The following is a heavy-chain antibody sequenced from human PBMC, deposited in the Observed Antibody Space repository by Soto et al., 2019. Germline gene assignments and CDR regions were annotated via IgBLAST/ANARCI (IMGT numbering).Heavy chain of an antibody. Sequence: EVQLVESGGGLIQPGGSPRLSCAASGFTISGNYITWVRQAPGKGLEWVSVIFSGDNTFYSDSVKGRFTISRDSSKNTVYLQMNRLRGDDTAVYFCATGLTLPVRPSFDTWGQGTLLTVSS. V-gene: IGHV3-53*01. CDR2: IFSGDNT. D-gene: IGHD2-21*02. J-gene: IGHJ5*02. CDR3: ATGLTLPVRPSFDT. CDR1: GFTISGNY.